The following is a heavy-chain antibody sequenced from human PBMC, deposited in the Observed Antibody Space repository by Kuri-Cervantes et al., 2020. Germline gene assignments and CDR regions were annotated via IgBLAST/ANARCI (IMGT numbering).Heavy chain of an antibody. CDR3: ARWSSSDNWFDP. CDR1: GYTFTGYY. J-gene: IGHJ5*02. V-gene: IGHV1-18*04. CDR2: INPNSGNT. Sequence: ASVKVSCKASGYTFTGYYMHWVRQAPGQGLEWMGWINPNSGNTNYAQKLQGRVTMTTDTSTSTAYMELRSLRSDDTAVYYCARWSSSDNWFDPWGQGTLVTVSS. D-gene: IGHD6-6*01.